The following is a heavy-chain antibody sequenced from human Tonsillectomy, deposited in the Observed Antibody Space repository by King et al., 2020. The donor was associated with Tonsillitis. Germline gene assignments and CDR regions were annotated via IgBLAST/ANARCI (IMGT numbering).Heavy chain of an antibody. J-gene: IGHJ6*02. Sequence: VTLKESGPVLVKPTETLTLTCTVSGFSLSNATMSVSWIRQPPGKALEWLAHIFSNDEKSYTSSLKSRLTISKDTSRSQVVLIMTNMDPVDTATYYCARGRLAAGGTEYFYHPRLDVWGQGTPV. CDR1: GFSLSNATMS. V-gene: IGHV2-26*01. CDR2: IFSNDEK. CDR3: ARGRLAAGGTEYFYHPRLDV. D-gene: IGHD6-13*01.